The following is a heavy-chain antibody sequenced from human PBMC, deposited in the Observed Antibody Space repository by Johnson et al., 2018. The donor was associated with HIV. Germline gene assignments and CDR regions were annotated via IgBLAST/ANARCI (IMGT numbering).Heavy chain of an antibody. CDR1: GFTFSGSA. J-gene: IGHJ3*02. CDR2: IRSKANSYAT. CDR3: AKVALSGGSGRGDAFDI. D-gene: IGHD3-10*01. V-gene: IGHV3-73*01. Sequence: MLLVESGGGLVKPGGSLRVSCAASGFTFSGSAMHWVRQASGKGLEWVGRIRSKANSYATAYAASVKGRFTISRDDSKNTAYLQMNSLKTEDTAVYYCAKVALSGGSGRGDAFDIWGQGTMVTVSS.